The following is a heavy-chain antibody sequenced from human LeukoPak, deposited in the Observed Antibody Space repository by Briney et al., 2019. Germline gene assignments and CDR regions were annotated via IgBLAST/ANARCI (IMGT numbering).Heavy chain of an antibody. J-gene: IGHJ5*02. Sequence: SETLSLTCTVSGGSISSYYWSWLRQPPGKGLEWIGFIYYSGSTHYKSSLKSRVTISVDKSKNQFSLKLNSVTAADTAVYYCARGGNKWELDNWFDPWGQGTLVTVSS. CDR1: GGSISSYY. D-gene: IGHD1-26*01. V-gene: IGHV4-59*12. CDR2: IYYSGST. CDR3: ARGGNKWELDNWFDP.